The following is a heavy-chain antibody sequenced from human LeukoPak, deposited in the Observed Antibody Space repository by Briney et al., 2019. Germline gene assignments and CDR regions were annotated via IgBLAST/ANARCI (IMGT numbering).Heavy chain of an antibody. D-gene: IGHD1-1*01. J-gene: IGHJ4*02. CDR1: GFTFSSYA. CDR2: ISSDSTTI. Sequence: PGGSLRLSCAASGFTFSSYAMNWVRQAPGKGLEWVSYISSDSTTIYYADSVEGRFTISRDNAKTSLYLQMNSLRVDDTAVYYCVRDFSLTRLERPFDYWGQGTLVTVSS. V-gene: IGHV3-48*01. CDR3: VRDFSLTRLERPFDY.